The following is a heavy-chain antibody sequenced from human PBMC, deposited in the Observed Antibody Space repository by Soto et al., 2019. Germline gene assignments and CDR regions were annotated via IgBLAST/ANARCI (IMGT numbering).Heavy chain of an antibody. J-gene: IGHJ6*02. Sequence: PGGSLRLSCAASGFTFSSDAMSWVRRAPGKGLEWVSAISGSGGSTYYADSVKGRFTISRDNSKNTLYLQMNSLRTEDTAVYYCAKPGGEWEPNSGMDVRGQGTTVTVSS. CDR1: GFTFSSDA. CDR2: ISGSGGST. V-gene: IGHV3-23*01. CDR3: AKPGGEWEPNSGMDV. D-gene: IGHD1-26*01.